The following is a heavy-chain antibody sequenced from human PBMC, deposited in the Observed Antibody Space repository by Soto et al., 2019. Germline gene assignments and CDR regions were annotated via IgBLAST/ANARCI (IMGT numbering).Heavy chain of an antibody. Sequence: QVHLVQSGAEVKKPGASVKVSCKGSGYGFTTYGITWVRQAPGQGLEWMAWISAHNGNTNYAQKLQGSVTVTRDPSTSTAYMELMGLTSDDTAVYYCARGRYGDYWGQGALVTVSS. V-gene: IGHV1-18*01. CDR2: ISAHNGNT. CDR1: GYGFTTYG. D-gene: IGHD1-1*01. CDR3: ARGRYGDY. J-gene: IGHJ4*02.